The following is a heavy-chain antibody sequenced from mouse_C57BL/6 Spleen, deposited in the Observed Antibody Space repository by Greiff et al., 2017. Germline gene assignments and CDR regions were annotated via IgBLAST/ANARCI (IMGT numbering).Heavy chain of an antibody. Sequence: QVQLKQPGAELVRPGSSVKLSCKASGYTFTSYWLHWVKQRPIQGLEWIGNIDPSDSDTHYNQKFKDKATLTVDKSSSTAYMQLSSLTAEDSAVYYCASGGGNYAMDYWGQGTSVTVSS. J-gene: IGHJ4*01. CDR1: GYTFTSYW. CDR3: ASGGGNYAMDY. V-gene: IGHV1-52*01. CDR2: IDPSDSDT.